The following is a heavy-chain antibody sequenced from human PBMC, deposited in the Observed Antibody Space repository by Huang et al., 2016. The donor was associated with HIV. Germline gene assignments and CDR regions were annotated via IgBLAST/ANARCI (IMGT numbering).Heavy chain of an antibody. CDR1: GFSISSYW. V-gene: IGHV3-74*01. D-gene: IGHD3-22*01. CDR2: INREGRST. CDR3: ARDPRIQSWLNFFDY. J-gene: IGHJ4*02. Sequence: EVQLVESGGGLVQPGGSLRLSCAASGFSISSYWMHWVRQAPGKGLVCGARINREGRSTSYADSVKGRFTISRDNAKNTLYLQMNSLRAEDTAVYYCARDPRIQSWLNFFDYWGQGTLVSVSS.